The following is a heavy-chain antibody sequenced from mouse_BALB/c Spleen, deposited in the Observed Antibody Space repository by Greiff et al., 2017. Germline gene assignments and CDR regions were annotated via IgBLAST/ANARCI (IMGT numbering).Heavy chain of an antibody. CDR2: INSNGGST. CDR1: GFTLSSYG. J-gene: IGHJ1*01. CDR3: ARDTHYYGSSYVRYFDV. V-gene: IGHV5-6-3*01. D-gene: IGHD1-1*01. Sequence: VQLKESGGGLLQPGGSLKLSCAASGFTLSSYGMSWVRQTPDKRLELVATINSNGGSTYYPDSVKGRFTISRDNAKNTLYLQMSSLKSEDTAMYYCARDTHYYGSSYVRYFDVWGAGTTVTVSS.